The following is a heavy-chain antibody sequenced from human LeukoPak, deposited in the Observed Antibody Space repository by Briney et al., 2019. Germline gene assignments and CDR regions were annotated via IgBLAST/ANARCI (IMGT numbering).Heavy chain of an antibody. J-gene: IGHJ3*02. Sequence: SETLSLTCSVSGGSISSSSRSWGWIRQSPGKGLEWIGSIYYSGSTYYNPSLKSRVTISVDTSKNQFSLKLSSVTAADTAVYYCATEQYIVVVVAARSNAFDIWGQGTMVTVSS. CDR3: ATEQYIVVVVAARSNAFDI. D-gene: IGHD2-15*01. CDR1: GGSISSSSRS. CDR2: IYYSGST. V-gene: IGHV4-39*07.